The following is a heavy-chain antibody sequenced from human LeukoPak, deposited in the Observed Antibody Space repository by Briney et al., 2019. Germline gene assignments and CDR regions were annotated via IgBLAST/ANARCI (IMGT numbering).Heavy chain of an antibody. CDR3: ARARYYYDSSGLFDY. J-gene: IGHJ4*02. CDR2: ISYDGSNK. V-gene: IGHV3-30-3*01. D-gene: IGHD3-22*01. CDR1: GFTFSSYA. Sequence: GGSLRLSCAASGFTFSSYAMHWVRQAPGKGLEWVAVISYDGSNKYYAGSVKGRFTISRDNSKNTLYLQMNSLRAEDTAVYYCARARYYYDSSGLFDYWGQGTLVTVSS.